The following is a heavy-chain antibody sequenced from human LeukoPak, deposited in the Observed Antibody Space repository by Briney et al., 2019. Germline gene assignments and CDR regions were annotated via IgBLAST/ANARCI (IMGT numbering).Heavy chain of an antibody. CDR3: ARGQYDSGGYHYGIRAFYFDY. Sequence: PSETLSLTCGVYGESFSGDFWTWLRQAPGKGLEWIGEINHRRRTNYSPSLTGRVSISVETSMNHFSLQLRSVTAADTALYYCARGQYDSGGYHYGIRAFYFDYWGQGIVVTVSS. D-gene: IGHD3-22*01. CDR1: GESFSGDF. J-gene: IGHJ4*02. V-gene: IGHV4-34*01. CDR2: INHRRRT.